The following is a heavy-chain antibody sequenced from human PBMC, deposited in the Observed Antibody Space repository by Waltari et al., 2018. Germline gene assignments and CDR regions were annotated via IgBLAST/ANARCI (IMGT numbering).Heavy chain of an antibody. D-gene: IGHD3-9*01. CDR3: ARGALTLYYFDY. CDR2: VYHNGNT. CDR1: GYSISSGYY. Sequence: QVQLQESGPGLLKPSGTLSLTCNVSGYSISSGYYWGWIRQSPGKGLEWIGSVYHNGNTYYKPSLKGRVTISLDTSKNKFSLELSSVTAADTAVYYCARGALTLYYFDYWGQGTLVTVSS. V-gene: IGHV4-38-2*02. J-gene: IGHJ4*02.